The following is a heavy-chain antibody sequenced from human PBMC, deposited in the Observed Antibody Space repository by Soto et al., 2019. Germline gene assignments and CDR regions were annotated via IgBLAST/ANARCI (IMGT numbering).Heavy chain of an antibody. J-gene: IGHJ5*02. Sequence: EASVKVSCKASGYTFTSYYMHWVRQAPGQGLEWMGIINPSGGSTSYAQKFQGRVTMTRDTSTSTVYMELSSLRSEDTALYYCAREVGEYYYGSGSYNWFDPWGQGTLVTVSS. D-gene: IGHD3-10*01. CDR2: INPSGGST. CDR1: GYTFTSYY. CDR3: AREVGEYYYGSGSYNWFDP. V-gene: IGHV1-46*03.